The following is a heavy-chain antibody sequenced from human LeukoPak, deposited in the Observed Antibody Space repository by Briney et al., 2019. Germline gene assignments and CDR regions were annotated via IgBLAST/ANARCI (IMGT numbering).Heavy chain of an antibody. Sequence: ASVKVSCKTSGYTFTNYPIIWVRQAPGQGLECMGWINTNTGNPTFVQGFTGRFVFSLDTSVSAAYLQISSLKAEDTAVYYCARGGYSRGQGSPFDYWGQGTLVTVSS. CDR2: INTNTGNP. J-gene: IGHJ4*02. V-gene: IGHV7-4-1*02. CDR1: GYTFTNYP. D-gene: IGHD6-19*01. CDR3: ARGGYSRGQGSPFDY.